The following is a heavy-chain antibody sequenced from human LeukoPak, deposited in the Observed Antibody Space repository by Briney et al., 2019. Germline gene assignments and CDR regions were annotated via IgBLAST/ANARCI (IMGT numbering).Heavy chain of an antibody. CDR1: GFTFSGYA. D-gene: IGHD6-19*01. Sequence: GGSLRLSCAASGFTFSGYAMHWVRQAPGKGLEWVALISYDGTNKYYADSVKGRFTISRDNSKNTLYLQVNSLRAEDTAVYYCAQGRIAVYGMDVWGQGTTVTVSS. J-gene: IGHJ6*02. CDR3: AQGRIAVYGMDV. V-gene: IGHV3-30-3*01. CDR2: ISYDGTNK.